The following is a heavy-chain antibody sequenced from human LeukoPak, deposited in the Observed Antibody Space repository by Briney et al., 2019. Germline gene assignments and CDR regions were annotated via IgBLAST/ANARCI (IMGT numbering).Heavy chain of an antibody. J-gene: IGHJ4*02. V-gene: IGHV3-48*04. CDR1: GFTFSSYS. CDR2: ISGSSSTI. D-gene: IGHD1-26*01. Sequence: GGSLRLSCAASGFTFSSYSMNWVRQAPGKGLEWVSYISGSSSTIYYADFVQGRFTISRDNAKNSLYLEMNSPRAEDTAVYYCVRRSGSQDWGQGTLVTVSS. CDR3: VRRSGSQD.